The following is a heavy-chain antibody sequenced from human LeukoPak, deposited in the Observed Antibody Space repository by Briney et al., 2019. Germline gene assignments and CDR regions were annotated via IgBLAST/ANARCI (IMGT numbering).Heavy chain of an antibody. CDR1: GASIGSSSYY. J-gene: IGHJ4*02. D-gene: IGHD3-9*01. CDR3: ARSLSQLRYFDGLLGYFDY. Sequence: SQSLSLTCTVSGASIGSSSYYCGWIRQPPGKGLEWIGSIYYSGTTYYNPSLKSRVTISVDTSKYQFSLKLSSVTAADTAVYYCARSLSQLRYFDGLLGYFDYWGQGTLVTVSS. V-gene: IGHV4-39*01. CDR2: IYYSGTT.